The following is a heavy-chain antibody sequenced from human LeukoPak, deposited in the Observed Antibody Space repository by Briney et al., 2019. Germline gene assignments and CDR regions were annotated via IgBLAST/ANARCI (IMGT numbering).Heavy chain of an antibody. V-gene: IGHV1-18*01. D-gene: IGHD6-19*01. J-gene: IGHJ4*02. CDR3: AREGAVAGTFDY. Sequence: ASVKVSCKASDYTYTSYGISWVRQAPGQGLEWMGWISAYNGNTNYAQKLQGRVTMTTDTSTSTAYMELRSLRSDDTAVYYCAREGAVAGTFDYWGQGTLVTVSS. CDR2: ISAYNGNT. CDR1: DYTYTSYG.